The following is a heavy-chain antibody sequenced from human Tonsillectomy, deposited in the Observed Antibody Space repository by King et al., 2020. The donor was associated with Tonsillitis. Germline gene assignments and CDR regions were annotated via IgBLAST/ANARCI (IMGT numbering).Heavy chain of an antibody. CDR1: GFIFSSYA. CDR3: LRCASDRWDIAAAGLVY. D-gene: IGHD6-13*01. CDR2: ISYDGSNK. V-gene: IGHV3-30-3*01. Sequence: QLVQSGGGVVQPGRSLRLSCAASGFIFSSYAVHWVRQAPGKGLEWVAVISYDGSNKYYGDSVKGRFTISRDNSKDTLYLQMSSLRADDTAVYYCLRCASDRWDIAAAGLVYWGPGTLVTVSS. J-gene: IGHJ4*02.